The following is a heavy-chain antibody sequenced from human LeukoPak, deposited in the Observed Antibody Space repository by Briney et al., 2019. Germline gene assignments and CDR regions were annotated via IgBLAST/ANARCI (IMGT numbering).Heavy chain of an antibody. CDR1: GYTFTGYY. CDR2: INPNSGGT. V-gene: IGHV1-2*02. CDR3: ARVAGSGWFVDY. J-gene: IGHJ4*02. D-gene: IGHD6-19*01. Sequence: ASVKVSCKASGYTFTGYYMHWVRQAPGQGLEWMGWINPNSGGTNYARKFQGRVTMTRDTSINTAYMELSRLRSDDTAVYYCARVAGSGWFVDYWGQGTLVTVSS.